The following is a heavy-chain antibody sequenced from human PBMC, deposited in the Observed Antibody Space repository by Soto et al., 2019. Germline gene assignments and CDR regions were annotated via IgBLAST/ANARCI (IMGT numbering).Heavy chain of an antibody. CDR2: IYYSGST. CDR3: ARTAAMAPFDY. CDR1: GVSISSGDYY. D-gene: IGHD5-18*01. V-gene: IGHV4-30-4*01. Sequence: SETLSLTCTVSGVSISSGDYYWSWIRQPPGKGLGWSGYIYYSGSTYYNPSLKSRVTISVDTSKNQFSLKLSSVTAADTAVYYCARTAAMAPFDYWGQGTPVTVSS. J-gene: IGHJ4*02.